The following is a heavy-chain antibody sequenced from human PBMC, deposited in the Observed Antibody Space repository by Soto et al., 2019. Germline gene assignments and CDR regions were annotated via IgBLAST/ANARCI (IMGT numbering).Heavy chain of an antibody. CDR2: ISSGGTFI. V-gene: IGHV3-21*06. D-gene: IGHD6-19*01. J-gene: IGHJ1*01. CDR1: GLRFSDYT. Sequence: PGGSLRLSCEASGLRFSDYTMSWVRQAPGKGLQWVASISSGGTFIYVAESLKGRLTVSRDNAENSVFLELTSLRAEDTAVYFCARYSVGWYEYRGKGTLFTASS. CDR3: ARYSVGWYEY.